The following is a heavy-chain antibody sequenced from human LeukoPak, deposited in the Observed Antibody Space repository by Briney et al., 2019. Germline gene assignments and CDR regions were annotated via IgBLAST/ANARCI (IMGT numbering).Heavy chain of an antibody. V-gene: IGHV1-2*06. CDR3: ARGDYDSSGYCYYFDY. CDR1: GYTFTGYY. Sequence: ASVKVSCKASGYTFTGYYMHWVRQAPGQGLEWMGRIDPNSGGTHYAQKFHGRVTMTRDTSISTAYMELSRLRSDDTAVYYCARGDYDSSGYCYYFDYWGQGTLVTVSS. D-gene: IGHD3-22*01. J-gene: IGHJ4*02. CDR2: IDPNSGGT.